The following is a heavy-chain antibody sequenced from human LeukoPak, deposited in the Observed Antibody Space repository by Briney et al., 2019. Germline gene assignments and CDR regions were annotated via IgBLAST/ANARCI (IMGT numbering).Heavy chain of an antibody. J-gene: IGHJ5*02. Sequence: ASVRVSCKASGYTFTSYGISWVRQAPGQGLEWMGWISAYNGNTNYAQKLQGRVTMTTDTSTSTAYMELRSLRSDDTAVYYCARTWIQLWLNWFDPWGQGTLVTVSS. CDR1: GYTFTSYG. CDR3: ARTWIQLWLNWFDP. V-gene: IGHV1-18*01. D-gene: IGHD5-18*01. CDR2: ISAYNGNT.